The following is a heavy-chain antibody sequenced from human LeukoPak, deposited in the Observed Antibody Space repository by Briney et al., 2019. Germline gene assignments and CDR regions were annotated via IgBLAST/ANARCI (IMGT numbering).Heavy chain of an antibody. Sequence: ASVKVSCKASGDTFSSYAISWVRQAPGQGLEWMGGIIPIFGTANYAQKFQGRVTITADESTSTAYMELSSLRSEDTAVYYCARAIDYGVAFDIWGQGTMVTVFS. J-gene: IGHJ3*02. V-gene: IGHV1-69*13. CDR2: IIPIFGTA. CDR1: GDTFSSYA. CDR3: ARAIDYGVAFDI. D-gene: IGHD4-17*01.